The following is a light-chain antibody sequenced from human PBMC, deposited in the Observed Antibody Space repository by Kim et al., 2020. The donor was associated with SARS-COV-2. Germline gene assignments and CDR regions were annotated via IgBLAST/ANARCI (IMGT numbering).Light chain of an antibody. CDR2: YDN. CDR3: QVWDSTSDHVV. V-gene: IGLV3-21*04. CDR1: NIGDKS. Sequence: APGKTATITVGGDNIGDKSVHWYQQKPGQAPVLVLYYDNDRPSGIPERFSGSNSGNTATLTISRVEAGDEADYYCQVWDSTSDHVVFGGGTQLTVL. J-gene: IGLJ2*01.